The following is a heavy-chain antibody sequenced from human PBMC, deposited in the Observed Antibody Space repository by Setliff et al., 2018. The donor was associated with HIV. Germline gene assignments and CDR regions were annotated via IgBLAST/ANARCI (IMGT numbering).Heavy chain of an antibody. CDR2: IIHSGGT. CDR1: GGSFSGYY. CDR3: ARGGLGVVGAIDY. J-gene: IGHJ4*02. D-gene: IGHD2-15*01. Sequence: PSETLSLTCAVYGGSFSGYYWTWIRQPPGRGLEWIGEIIHSGGTNYNRSLKSRVTISVDTSKNQFSLNLSSVTAADTAVYYCARGGLGVVGAIDYWSQGMLVTVSS. V-gene: IGHV4-34*01.